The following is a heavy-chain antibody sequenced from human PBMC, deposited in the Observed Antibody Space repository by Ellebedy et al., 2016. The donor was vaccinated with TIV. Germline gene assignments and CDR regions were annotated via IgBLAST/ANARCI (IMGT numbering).Heavy chain of an antibody. D-gene: IGHD6-13*01. CDR3: SRGIAAVMY. J-gene: IGHJ4*02. Sequence: PGGSLRLSCAASGFTFSNYSMNWVRQAPGKGLEWVSSITGSSSYMFYADSVKGRFTISRDNAKNSLYLQMNSLRAEYTAVYYCSRGIAAVMYWGQGTLVTVSS. V-gene: IGHV3-21*01. CDR1: GFTFSNYS. CDR2: ITGSSSYM.